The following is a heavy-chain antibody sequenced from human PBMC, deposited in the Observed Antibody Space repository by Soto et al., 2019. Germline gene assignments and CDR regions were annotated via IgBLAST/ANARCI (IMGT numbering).Heavy chain of an antibody. Sequence: ASLKVFCKASGYTFTVYYMHCVRQAPGQGLEWMGWINPNSGGTNYSQKFQGRVTMTGDTSISTAYIELSRLRSEDTAVYYCARDTAMVKGLFDYWGQGTLVTVPS. CDR3: ARDTAMVKGLFDY. V-gene: IGHV1-2*02. CDR2: INPNSGGT. J-gene: IGHJ4*02. D-gene: IGHD5-18*01. CDR1: GYTFTVYY.